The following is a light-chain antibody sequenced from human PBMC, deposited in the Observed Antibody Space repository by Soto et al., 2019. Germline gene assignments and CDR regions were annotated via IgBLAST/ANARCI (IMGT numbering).Light chain of an antibody. Sequence: AIERTHSLSCLSAAVGDRVTITYRASQGIRNDLGWYQQKPGKAPKLLIYAASSLQSGVPSRFSGSGSGTDFTLTISSLQPEDFATYYCQQCYSSPLTFGQGTRLEIK. V-gene: IGKV1-6*01. J-gene: IGKJ5*01. CDR3: QQCYSSPLT. CDR1: QGIRND. CDR2: AAS.